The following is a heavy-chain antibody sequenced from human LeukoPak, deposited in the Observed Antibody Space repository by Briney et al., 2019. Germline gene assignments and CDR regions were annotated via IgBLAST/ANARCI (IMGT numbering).Heavy chain of an antibody. CDR1: GFTFSSYA. D-gene: IGHD6-19*01. J-gene: IGHJ4*02. V-gene: IGHV3-48*02. Sequence: TGGSLRLSCAASGFTFSSYAVNWVRQAPGKGLEWVSYISTSSSTIYYADSVKGRFTISRDNAKNSLYLQMNSLRDEDTAVYYCARDYRSSSGWTVDYWGQGTLVTVSS. CDR3: ARDYRSSSGWTVDY. CDR2: ISTSSSTI.